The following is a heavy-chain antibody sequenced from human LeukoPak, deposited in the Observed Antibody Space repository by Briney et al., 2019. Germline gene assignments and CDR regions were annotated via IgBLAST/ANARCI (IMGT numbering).Heavy chain of an antibody. CDR3: ARDSSGPDYYYGMDV. D-gene: IGHD3-22*01. Sequence: SETLSLTCTVSGGSISSGGYYWSWIRQHPGKGLEWIGYIHYSGSTYYNPSLKSRVTISVDTSKNQFSLKLSSVTAADTAVYYCARDSSGPDYYYGMDVWGQGTTVTVSS. J-gene: IGHJ6*02. CDR2: IHYSGST. CDR1: GGSISSGGYY. V-gene: IGHV4-31*03.